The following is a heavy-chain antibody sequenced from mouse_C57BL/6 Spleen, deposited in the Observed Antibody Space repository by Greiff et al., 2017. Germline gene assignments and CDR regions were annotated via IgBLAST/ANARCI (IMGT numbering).Heavy chain of an antibody. CDR3: ARMDYDYAAWFAY. CDR2: IDPSDSET. V-gene: IGHV1-52*01. D-gene: IGHD2-4*01. CDR1: GYTFTSYW. Sequence: VQLQQPGAELVRPGSSVKLSCKASGYTFTSYWMHWVKQRPIKGLEWIGNIDPSDSETHYNQKFKDKATLTVDKSSSTAYMQLSSLTSEDSAVYYCARMDYDYAAWFAYWGQGTLVTVSA. J-gene: IGHJ3*01.